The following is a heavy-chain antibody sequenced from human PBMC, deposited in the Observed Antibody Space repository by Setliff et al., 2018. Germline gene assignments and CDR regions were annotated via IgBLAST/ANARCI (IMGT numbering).Heavy chain of an antibody. J-gene: IGHJ4*02. CDR2: ISDSGGTT. D-gene: IGHD1-7*01. CDR3: AKKLPGVRYFDY. Sequence: GGSLRLSCAASGFTFSNYAMNWVRQAPGKGLEWVSVISDSGGTTYYADSVKGRFTISRDSSKNTLYLQMNSLRAEDTAVYYCAKKLPGVRYFDYCGQGTLVTVSS. CDR1: GFTFSNYA. V-gene: IGHV3-23*01.